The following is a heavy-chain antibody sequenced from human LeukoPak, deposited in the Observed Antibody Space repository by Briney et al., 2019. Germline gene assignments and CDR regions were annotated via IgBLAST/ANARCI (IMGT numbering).Heavy chain of an antibody. CDR3: ARDRRITMTVVIRRGFDP. Sequence: SETLSLTCAVYGGSFSGYYRSWIRQPPGKGLEWIGEINHSGSTNYSPSLKRRVTISVDTSKNQFSLKLSSVTAADAAVYYCARDRRITMTVVIRRGFDPWGQGTLVTVSS. CDR2: INHSGST. D-gene: IGHD3-22*01. CDR1: GGSFSGYY. J-gene: IGHJ5*02. V-gene: IGHV4-34*01.